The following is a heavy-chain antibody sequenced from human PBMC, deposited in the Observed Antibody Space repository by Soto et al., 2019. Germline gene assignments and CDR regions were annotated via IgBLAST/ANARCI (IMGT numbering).Heavy chain of an antibody. CDR1: GGTFSSYA. D-gene: IGHD3-22*01. V-gene: IGHV1-69*13. J-gene: IGHJ3*02. Sequence: SVKVSCKASGGTFSSYAISWVRQAPGQGLEWMGGIIPIFGTANYAQKFQGRVTITADESTSTAYMELSSLRSEDTAVYYCAGTSAYYYDSSGYFTPPLGAFDIWGQGTMVTVSS. CDR2: IIPIFGTA. CDR3: AGTSAYYYDSSGYFTPPLGAFDI.